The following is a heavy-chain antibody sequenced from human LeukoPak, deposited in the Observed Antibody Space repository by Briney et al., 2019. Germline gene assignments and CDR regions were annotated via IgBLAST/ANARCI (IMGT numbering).Heavy chain of an antibody. D-gene: IGHD5-18*01. V-gene: IGHV3-23*01. Sequence: GGSLRLSCAASGFTFSSYAMSWVRQAPGKGLEWVSAISGSGGSTYYADSVKGRFTISRDNSKNTLYLQMNSLRAEDTAVYYCAEDSKPWDTAMVYFDYWGQGTLVTVSS. J-gene: IGHJ4*02. CDR2: ISGSGGST. CDR3: AEDSKPWDTAMVYFDY. CDR1: GFTFSSYA.